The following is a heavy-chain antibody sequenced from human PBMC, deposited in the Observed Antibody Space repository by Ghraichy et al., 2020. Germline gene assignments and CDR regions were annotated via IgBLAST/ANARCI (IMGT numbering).Heavy chain of an antibody. Sequence: SETLSLTCAVYGGSFSGYYWSWIRQPPGKGLEWIGEINHSGSTNYNPSLKSRVTISVDTSKNQFSLKLSSVTAADTAVYYCARVRAGKGKYYYYYYYMDVWGKGTTVTVSS. CDR2: INHSGST. D-gene: IGHD6-13*01. CDR1: GGSFSGYY. CDR3: ARVRAGKGKYYYYYYYMDV. V-gene: IGHV4-34*01. J-gene: IGHJ6*03.